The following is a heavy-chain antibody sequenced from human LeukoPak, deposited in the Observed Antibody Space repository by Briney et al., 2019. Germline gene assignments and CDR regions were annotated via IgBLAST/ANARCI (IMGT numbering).Heavy chain of an antibody. CDR1: GDSVTSSY. V-gene: IGHV4-59*08. J-gene: IGHJ4*02. D-gene: IGHD2-15*01. CDR2: VSADVTT. Sequence: SETLSLTCSVSGDSVTSSYWNWIRQPPGKGLEWIGYVSADVTTNYSPSLRSRLIMSVDTAKNDISLILMSVTAADTAIYYCARLDCVLEGCYNHWGRGTLVTVAS. CDR3: ARLDCVLEGCYNH.